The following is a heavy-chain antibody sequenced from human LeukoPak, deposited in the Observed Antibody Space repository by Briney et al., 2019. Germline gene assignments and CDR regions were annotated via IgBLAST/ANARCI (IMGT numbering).Heavy chain of an antibody. CDR3: TRDSRWYNGRYYDEGIDY. D-gene: IGHD1-26*01. CDR1: GFTFSGSA. Sequence: PGGSLRLSCAASGFTFSGSAIHWVRQSSGKGLEWVGQIDKKDKGYATATAYAASVKGRFTISRDNAKNTVYLQMNSLRVEDTALYYCTRDSRWYNGRYYDEGIDYWGQGTLVTVSS. J-gene: IGHJ4*02. V-gene: IGHV3-73*01. CDR2: IDKKDKGYATAT.